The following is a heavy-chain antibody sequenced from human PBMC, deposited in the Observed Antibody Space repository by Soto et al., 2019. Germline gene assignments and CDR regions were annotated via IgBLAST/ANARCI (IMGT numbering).Heavy chain of an antibody. CDR2: IWYDGSNK. J-gene: IGHJ6*03. Sequence: GGSLRLSCAASGFTFSSYGMHWVRQAPGKGLEWVAVIWYDGSNKYYADSVKGRFTISRDNSKNTLYLQMNSLRAEETAVYYCARDRAVVVAATQNYYYYYMDVWGKGTTVTVSS. CDR1: GFTFSSYG. V-gene: IGHV3-33*01. CDR3: ARDRAVVVAATQNYYYYYMDV. D-gene: IGHD2-15*01.